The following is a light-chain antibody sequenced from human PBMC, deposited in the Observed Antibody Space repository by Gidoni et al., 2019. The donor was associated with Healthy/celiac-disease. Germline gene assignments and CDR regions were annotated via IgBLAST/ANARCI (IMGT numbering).Light chain of an antibody. CDR2: WAS. V-gene: IGKV4-1*01. CDR3: QQYYSTPQT. Sequence: DIVMTQSPDSLAVSRGERATINCKSSQSVLYSSNNKNYLAWYQQKPGQPPKLLIYWASTRESGVPDRFSGSGSGTDFTLTISSLQAEDVAVYYCQQYYSTPQTFGQGTKVKSN. CDR1: QSVLYSSNNKNY. J-gene: IGKJ1*01.